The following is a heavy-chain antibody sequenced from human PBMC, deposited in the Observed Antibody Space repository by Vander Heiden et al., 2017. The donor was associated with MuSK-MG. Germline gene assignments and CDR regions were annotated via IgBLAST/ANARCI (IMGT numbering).Heavy chain of an antibody. CDR1: GFTFSSYA. V-gene: IGHV3-30-3*01. D-gene: IGHD3-10*01. CDR2: ISYDGSNK. J-gene: IGHJ4*02. Sequence: QVQLVESGGGVVQPGRSLRLSCAASGFTFSSYAMRWVRQAPGKGLEWVAVISYDGSNKYYADSVKGRFTISRDNSKNTLYLQMNSLRAEDTAVYYCARDRATMVREAFGYWGQGTLVTVSS. CDR3: ARDRATMVREAFGY.